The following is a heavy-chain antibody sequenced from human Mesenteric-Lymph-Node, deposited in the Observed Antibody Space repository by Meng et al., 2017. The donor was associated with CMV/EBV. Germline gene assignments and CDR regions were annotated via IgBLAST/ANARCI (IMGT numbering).Heavy chain of an antibody. Sequence: QITLKESSPTLVKPTQTLTLTCTFSGFSLSTYGVGLDWIRQPPGKALEWLALIYWGDDKRYNPSLKSRLTITKDTSKNQVVLTMTNVDPVDTATYYCANSGGAGSYLQWGQGTLVTVSS. CDR3: ANSGGAGSYLQ. D-gene: IGHD3-10*01. V-gene: IGHV2-5*02. CDR2: IYWGDDK. J-gene: IGHJ4*03. CDR1: GFSLSTYGVG.